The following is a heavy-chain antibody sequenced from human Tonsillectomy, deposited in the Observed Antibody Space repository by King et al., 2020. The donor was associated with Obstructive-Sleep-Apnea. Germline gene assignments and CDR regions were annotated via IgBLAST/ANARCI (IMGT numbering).Heavy chain of an antibody. CDR1: GGSISSSSYY. Sequence: QLQESGPGLVKPSETLSLTCTVSGGSISSSSYYWGWIRQPPGKGLEWIGSISYSGSTYYNPSLKSLFTISVDTSKNQFSLKLSSVTAADTAVYYCARDDRYTYGYFDYWGQGTLVTVSS. D-gene: IGHD5-18*01. V-gene: IGHV4-39*07. CDR3: ARDDRYTYGYFDY. CDR2: ISYSGST. J-gene: IGHJ4*02.